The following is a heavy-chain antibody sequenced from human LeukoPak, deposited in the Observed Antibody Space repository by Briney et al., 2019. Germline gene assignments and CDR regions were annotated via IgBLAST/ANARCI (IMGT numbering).Heavy chain of an antibody. Sequence: ASVTVSCKAPGYTFTNHYIHWVRQAPGQGLEWMGIINPSGGGTTYAQKFQGRVTMTRDTSTSTVYMDLSSLRSDDTAVYYCARERELRPPYFDYWGQGTLVTVSS. CDR2: INPSGGGT. D-gene: IGHD1-26*01. V-gene: IGHV1-46*01. J-gene: IGHJ4*02. CDR1: GYTFTNHY. CDR3: ARERELRPPYFDY.